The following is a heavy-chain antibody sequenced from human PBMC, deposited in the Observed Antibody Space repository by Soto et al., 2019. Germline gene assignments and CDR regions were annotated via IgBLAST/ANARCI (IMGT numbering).Heavy chain of an antibody. Sequence: QVHLQESGPGLVKPSETLSLTCTVSGDSISNYYWTWIRQSPGKGLEWIGFIYYSGSTNYNPSLKSRVTMSIDTSKNQFSLKLGSVTAADTAVYYCARDDYGDSNEFDYWGQGTLVTVSS. J-gene: IGHJ4*02. CDR1: GDSISNYY. CDR2: IYYSGST. V-gene: IGHV4-59*01. D-gene: IGHD4-17*01. CDR3: ARDDYGDSNEFDY.